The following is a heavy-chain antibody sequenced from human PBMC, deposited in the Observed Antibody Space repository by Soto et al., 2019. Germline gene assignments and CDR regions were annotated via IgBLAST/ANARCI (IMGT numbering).Heavy chain of an antibody. J-gene: IGHJ4*02. D-gene: IGHD6-19*01. Sequence: SETLSLTCAVYGGSFSGYYWSWIRQPPGKGLEWIGEINHSGSTNYNPSLKSRVTISVDTSKNQFSLKLSSVTAADTAVYYCARESSGYSSGSSDYWGQGTLVTVSS. CDR3: ARESSGYSSGSSDY. CDR1: GGSFSGYY. CDR2: INHSGST. V-gene: IGHV4-34*01.